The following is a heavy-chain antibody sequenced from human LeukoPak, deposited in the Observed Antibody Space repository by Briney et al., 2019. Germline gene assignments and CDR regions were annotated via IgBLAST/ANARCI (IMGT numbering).Heavy chain of an antibody. D-gene: IGHD3-10*01. CDR3: AKYGSGSYYREFDY. Sequence: GGSLRLSCAASGFTFSSYAMSWVRQAPGKGLEWVSSISVSGGTTYYADSVKGRFTIPRDNSKNTLDLQMNSLRAEDTAVYHCAKYGSGSYYREFDYWGQGTLVTVSS. V-gene: IGHV3-23*01. CDR2: ISVSGGTT. J-gene: IGHJ4*02. CDR1: GFTFSSYA.